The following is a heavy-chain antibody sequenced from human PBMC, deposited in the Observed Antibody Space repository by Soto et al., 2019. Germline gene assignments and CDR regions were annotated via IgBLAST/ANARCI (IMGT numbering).Heavy chain of an antibody. V-gene: IGHV3-30-3*01. J-gene: IGHJ4*02. CDR2: ISYDGSNK. CDR3: ARDYNDFWSGHFEY. CDR1: RFTFSSYA. D-gene: IGHD3-3*01. Sequence: SLRLSCAASRFTFSSYAVHGVLQTPVKGLEWVAVISYDGSNKYYADSVKGRFTISRDNAKNSLYLQMNSLRVEDTAVYYCARDYNDFWSGHFEYWGQGALVTVSS.